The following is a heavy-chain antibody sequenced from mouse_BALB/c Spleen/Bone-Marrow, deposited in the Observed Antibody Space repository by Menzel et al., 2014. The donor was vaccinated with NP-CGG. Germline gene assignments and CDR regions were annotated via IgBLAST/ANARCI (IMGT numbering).Heavy chain of an antibody. D-gene: IGHD1-1*01. V-gene: IGHV2-9*02. CDR1: GFSLTSYG. CDR2: IWTGGTT. Sequence: VKLVESGPGLVAPSQSLSITCTVSGFSLTSYGVHWVRQPPGKGLEWLGVIWTGGTTNYDSALMPRLSISKDNSESQVFLKMKSLRTDDTAIYYCARDYGSRHYFDYWGQGTTLTVSS. CDR3: ARDYGSRHYFDY. J-gene: IGHJ2*01.